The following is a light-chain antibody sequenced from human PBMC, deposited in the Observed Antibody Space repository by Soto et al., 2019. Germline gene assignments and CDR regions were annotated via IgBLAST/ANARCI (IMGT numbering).Light chain of an antibody. CDR2: EVS. J-gene: IGLJ1*01. CDR3: TSYIRSSTLDYV. Sequence: QSALTQPASVSGSPGQSIPISCTGTSSDVGGYNYVSWYQQYPGKAPKLMIYEVSNRPSGVSNRFSGSKSGNTASLTISGLQAEDEADYYCTSYIRSSTLDYVFGTGTKLTVL. V-gene: IGLV2-14*01. CDR1: SSDVGGYNY.